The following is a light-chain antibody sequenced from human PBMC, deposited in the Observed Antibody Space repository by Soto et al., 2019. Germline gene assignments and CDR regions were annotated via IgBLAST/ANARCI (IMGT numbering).Light chain of an antibody. CDR3: PQLDSYPIS. J-gene: IGKJ5*01. CDR2: AAS. V-gene: IGKV1-9*01. CDR1: QGIGSY. Sequence: DIQLTQSPSFLSASVGDRVTITCRASQGIGSYLVWYQQKPGKAPKLLIYAASTLQSGVPSRFSDSGSGTEFTLTIISLQPEDFATYDCPQLDSYPISFGQGTRLEIK.